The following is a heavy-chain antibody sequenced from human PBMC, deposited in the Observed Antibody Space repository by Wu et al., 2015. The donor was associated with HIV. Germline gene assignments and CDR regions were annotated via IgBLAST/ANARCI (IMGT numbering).Heavy chain of an antibody. J-gene: IGHJ4*02. CDR1: GGTFSSYA. CDR3: ARVLLAPAGLYYGSGSPTHPFDY. D-gene: IGHD3-10*01. CDR2: IIPIFGTA. V-gene: IGHV1-69*13. Sequence: QVQLVQSGAEVKKPGSSVKVSCKASGGTFSSYAISWVRQAPGQGLEWMGRIIPIFGTANYAQKFQGRVTITADESTSTAYMELSSLRSEDTAVYYCARVLLAPAGLYYGSGSPTHPFDYWGQGTLVTVSS.